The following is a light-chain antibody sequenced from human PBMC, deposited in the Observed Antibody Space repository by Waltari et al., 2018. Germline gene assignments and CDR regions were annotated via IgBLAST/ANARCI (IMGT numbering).Light chain of an antibody. Sequence: EIVLTQSPDTLSLSPGERATLSCRASQSVSKYLAWYQQKPGQAPRLLIYHASTRATGIPDRFSGSGSGTDFSLTISRLEPEDFAVYYCQKYESLPATFGQGTKVEIK. J-gene: IGKJ1*01. V-gene: IGKV3-20*01. CDR1: QSVSKY. CDR2: HAS. CDR3: QKYESLPAT.